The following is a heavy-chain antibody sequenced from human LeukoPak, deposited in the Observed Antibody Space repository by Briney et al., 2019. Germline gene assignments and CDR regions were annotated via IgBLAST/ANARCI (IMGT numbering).Heavy chain of an antibody. CDR2: INAYNGDT. CDR3: ARDGSGVWFDY. D-gene: IGHD3-10*01. V-gene: IGHV1-18*01. J-gene: IGHJ4*02. CDR1: NCTFTGYG. Sequence: AASVKVSCKASNCTFTGYGISWVRQAPGQGLEWMAWINAYNGDTNYAQKFQGRVTLTTETSTSTAYMELRSLRSDDTAVYFCARDGSGVWFDYWGQGTLVTVSS.